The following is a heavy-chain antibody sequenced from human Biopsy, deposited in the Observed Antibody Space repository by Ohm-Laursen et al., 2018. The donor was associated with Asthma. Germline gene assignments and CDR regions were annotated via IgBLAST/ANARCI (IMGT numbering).Heavy chain of an antibody. J-gene: IGHJ6*02. V-gene: IGHV4-39*01. D-gene: IGHD3-3*01. CDR3: ARRITIFGVVQKDHGMDA. CDR2: ISYEGKT. CDR1: GGSMTPTSHY. Sequence: SETLSLTCAVSGGSMTPTSHYWDWIRQAPGKGLEWIGYISYEGKTSYNPSLKNRVTISRDTSKNQFSLRLTSVTAADTAVYFCARRITIFGVVQKDHGMDAWGQGTTVIVSS.